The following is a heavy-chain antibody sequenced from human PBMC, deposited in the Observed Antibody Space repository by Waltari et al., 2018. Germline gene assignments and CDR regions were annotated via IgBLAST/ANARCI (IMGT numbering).Heavy chain of an antibody. Sequence: QVQLQESGPGLVKPSQTLSLTCTVSGGSISSGGFYWSWIRQHPGKGLEWIGYIYYSRSTYDNPSLKSRVTISVETSKNQFSLKLSSVTAADTAVYYCARESGEGDYAGTWGQGTLVTVSS. CDR2: IYYSRST. J-gene: IGHJ5*02. D-gene: IGHD4-17*01. V-gene: IGHV4-31*03. CDR1: GGSISSGGFY. CDR3: ARESGEGDYAGT.